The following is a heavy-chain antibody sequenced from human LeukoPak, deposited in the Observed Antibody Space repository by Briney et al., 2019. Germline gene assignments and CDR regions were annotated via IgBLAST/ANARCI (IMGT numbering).Heavy chain of an antibody. Sequence: GGSLRLSCAASGFTFSSYAMSWVRQAPGKGLEWVSAISGSGGSTYYADSVKGRFTISRDNAKNALYLQMNSLRAEDTAVYYCARTSYGDYVLDYWGQGTLVTVSS. CDR3: ARTSYGDYVLDY. J-gene: IGHJ4*02. D-gene: IGHD4-17*01. CDR1: GFTFSSYA. CDR2: ISGSGGST. V-gene: IGHV3-23*01.